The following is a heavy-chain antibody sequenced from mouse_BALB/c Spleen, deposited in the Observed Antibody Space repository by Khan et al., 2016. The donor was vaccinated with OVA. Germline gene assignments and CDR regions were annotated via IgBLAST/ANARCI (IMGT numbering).Heavy chain of an antibody. CDR3: TRGGYGSFGY. J-gene: IGHJ3*01. D-gene: IGHD1-1*01. CDR1: GYIFTSYM. Sequence: QVQLQQSGAELARPGASVKMSCKASGYIFTSYMMHWVKQRPGQGLEGSGDINPSSGYNNYNQKLKDKATSTADKSSSTAYMQLSSLTSEDSAVYYGTRGGYGSFGYWGQGTLVTVSA. V-gene: IGHV1-4*01. CDR2: INPSSGYN.